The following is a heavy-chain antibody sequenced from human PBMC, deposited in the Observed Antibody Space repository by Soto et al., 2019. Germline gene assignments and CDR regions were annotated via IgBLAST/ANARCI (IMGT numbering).Heavy chain of an antibody. CDR1: GYSFATYA. D-gene: IGHD5-18*01. Sequence: VQLVQSGAEVKKPGAAVKVSCKASGYSFATYAIHWVRRAPGQGLEWMGWINPYSGDTEYSDTFQYSVTITRDTPATAADMELQGLTSADTAVYSGARRYRSAGWLEPWGQGTLVTVSS. J-gene: IGHJ5*02. CDR2: INPYSGDT. V-gene: IGHV1-3*01. CDR3: ARRYRSAGWLEP.